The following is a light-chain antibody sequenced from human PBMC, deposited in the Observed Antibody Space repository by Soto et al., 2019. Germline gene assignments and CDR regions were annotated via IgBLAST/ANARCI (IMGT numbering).Light chain of an antibody. Sequence: QSVLTQPASVSGSPGQSITISCTGTSSDIGGYNYVSWYQHHPGKAPKLMIYEVSNRPSGDSNRFSGSKSGNTASLTISGLQAEDEADYYCSSYTSSSTVVFGGGTKVTVL. V-gene: IGLV2-14*01. CDR2: EVS. J-gene: IGLJ2*01. CDR3: SSYTSSSTVV. CDR1: SSDIGGYNY.